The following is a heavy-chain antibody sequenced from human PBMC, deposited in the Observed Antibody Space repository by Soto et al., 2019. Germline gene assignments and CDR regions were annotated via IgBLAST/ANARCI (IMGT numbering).Heavy chain of an antibody. CDR1: GFTFSSYA. D-gene: IGHD1-26*01. V-gene: IGHV3-30-3*01. J-gene: IGHJ6*02. CDR2: ISYDGSNK. Sequence: QVQLVESGGGVVQPGRSLRLSCAASGFTFSSYAMHWVRQAPGKGLEWVAVISYDGSNKYYADSVKGRFTISRDNSKNTLYLQMNSLRAEDTAVYYCARDREVGATTAYYGMDVRGQGTTVTVSS. CDR3: ARDREVGATTAYYGMDV.